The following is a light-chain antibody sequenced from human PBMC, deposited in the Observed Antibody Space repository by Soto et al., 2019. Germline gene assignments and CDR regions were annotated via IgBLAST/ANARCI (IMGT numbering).Light chain of an antibody. CDR2: EVY. Sequence: QSALTQPPSASGSPGQSVTISCTGTSSDVGGYNYVAWYQHHPGKAPKLIIYEVYKRPSGVPDRFSGSKSGNTAALTVSGLEAEDEADYYCSSYVGNHSYVFGTGTKLTVL. V-gene: IGLV2-8*01. CDR3: SSYVGNHSYV. CDR1: SSDVGGYNY. J-gene: IGLJ1*01.